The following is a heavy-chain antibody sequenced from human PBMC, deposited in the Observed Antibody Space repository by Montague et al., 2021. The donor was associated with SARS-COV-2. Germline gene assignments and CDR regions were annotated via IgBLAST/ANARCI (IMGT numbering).Heavy chain of an antibody. V-gene: IGHV1-18*01. D-gene: IGHD6-19*01. CDR2: ISGYNAKT. CDR1: GYTFSSFG. CDR3: ARAVAVAGSNYPFKY. J-gene: IGHJ4*02. Sequence: SVKVSCKASGYTFSSFGISWVRQAPGHGLEWMGWISGYNAKTNYAQNPQGRVTMTTDTSTSTAYMELRSLRSDDTAVYYCARAVAVAGSNYPFKYWGQGTLVTVSS.